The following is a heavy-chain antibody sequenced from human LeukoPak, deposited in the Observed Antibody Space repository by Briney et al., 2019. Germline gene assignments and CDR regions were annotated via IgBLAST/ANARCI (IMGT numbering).Heavy chain of an antibody. D-gene: IGHD2-2*01. Sequence: SETLSLTCAVYGGSFSGYYWSWIRQPPGKGLEWIGEINHSGSTNYNPSLKSRVTISVDTSKNQFSLKLGSVTAADTAVYYCAIHIVVVPAAKKKNWFDPWGQGTLVTVSS. CDR2: INHSGST. J-gene: IGHJ5*02. CDR1: GGSFSGYY. CDR3: AIHIVVVPAAKKKNWFDP. V-gene: IGHV4-34*01.